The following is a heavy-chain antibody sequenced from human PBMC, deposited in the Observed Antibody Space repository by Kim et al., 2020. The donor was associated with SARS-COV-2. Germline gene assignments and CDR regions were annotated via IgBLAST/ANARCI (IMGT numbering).Heavy chain of an antibody. J-gene: IGHJ6*03. V-gene: IGHV1-18*01. CDR1: GYTFTSYG. Sequence: ASVKVSCKASGYTFTSYGISWVRQAPGQGLEWMGWISAYNGNTNYAQKLQGRVTMTTDTSTSTAYMELRSLRSDDTAVYYCAREESNWNYAGGDTGYYYYYMDVWGKGTTVTVSS. CDR3: AREESNWNYAGGDTGYYYYYMDV. D-gene: IGHD1-7*01. CDR2: ISAYNGNT.